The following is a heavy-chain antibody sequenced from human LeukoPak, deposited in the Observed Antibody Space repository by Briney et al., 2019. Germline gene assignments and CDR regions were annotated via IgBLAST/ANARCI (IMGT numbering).Heavy chain of an antibody. D-gene: IGHD3-22*01. Sequence: GGSLRLSCAASGFTFDDYVMNWVRQAPGKGLEWVSAISGSGGSTYYADSVKGRFTISRDNSKNTLYLQLNSLKAEDTAVYYCAQDQNMIVVVISNWGQGTLVTVSS. V-gene: IGHV3-23*01. CDR1: GFTFDDYV. J-gene: IGHJ4*02. CDR2: ISGSGGST. CDR3: AQDQNMIVVVISN.